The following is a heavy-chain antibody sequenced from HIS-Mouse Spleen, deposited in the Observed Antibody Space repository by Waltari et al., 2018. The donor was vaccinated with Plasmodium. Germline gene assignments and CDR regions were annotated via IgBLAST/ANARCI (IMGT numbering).Heavy chain of an antibody. V-gene: IGHV4-34*01. D-gene: IGHD6-13*01. J-gene: IGHJ4*02. CDR3: ARGSAAAGPFDY. Sequence: LKPSETLSLTCAVYGGSFSGYYWSWIRQPPGKGLEWIGEINHSGSTNYNPSLKSRVTISVDTSKNQFSLKLSSVTAADTAVYYCARGSAAAGPFDYWGQGTLVTVSS. CDR2: INHSGST. CDR1: GGSFSGYY.